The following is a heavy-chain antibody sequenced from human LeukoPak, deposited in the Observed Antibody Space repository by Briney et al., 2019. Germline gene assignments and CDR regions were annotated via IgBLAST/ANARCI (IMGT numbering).Heavy chain of an antibody. CDR3: ARAAHTTYVLGRYYYYAMDV. V-gene: IGHV3-30-3*01. D-gene: IGHD3-10*01. J-gene: IGHJ6*02. Sequence: GGSLRLSCAASGFTFSSYTMDWVRQAPGKGLEWVARISYAGSNNYYADSVKGRFTISSDNPKNTLYLQMDSLRAADTAVYYCARAAHTTYVLGRYYYYAMDVWGQGTTVTVSS. CDR1: GFTFSSYT. CDR2: ISYAGSNN.